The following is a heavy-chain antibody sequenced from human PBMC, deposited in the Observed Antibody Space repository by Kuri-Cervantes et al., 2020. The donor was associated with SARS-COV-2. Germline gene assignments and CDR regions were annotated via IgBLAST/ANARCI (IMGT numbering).Heavy chain of an antibody. CDR2: VSPHNGNT. D-gene: IGHD1-1*01. CDR3: ARGTGTTEPFDY. V-gene: IGHV1-18*01. Sequence: ASVKVSCKASGYLFNSYGITWVRQAPGQGLEWMGWVSPHNGNTLYTQKLQGRLTMSTDTSTSTAYMEMRSLRSEDTAVYYCARGTGTTEPFDYWGQGTLVTVSS. J-gene: IGHJ4*02. CDR1: GYLFNSYG.